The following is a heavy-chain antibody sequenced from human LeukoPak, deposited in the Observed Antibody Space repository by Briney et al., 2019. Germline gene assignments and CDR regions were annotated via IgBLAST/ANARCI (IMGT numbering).Heavy chain of an antibody. J-gene: IGHJ6*03. D-gene: IGHD1/OR15-1a*01. V-gene: IGHV3-30*02. CDR1: GFTFSSYG. Sequence: GGSLRLSCAASGFTFSSYGMHWVRQAPGKGLEWVAFIRYDGGNKYYADSVKGRFTISRDNSKNTLYLQMNSLRAEDTAVYYCAKVRSEQAVYCMDVWGKGTTVTVSS. CDR2: IRYDGGNK. CDR3: AKVRSEQAVYCMDV.